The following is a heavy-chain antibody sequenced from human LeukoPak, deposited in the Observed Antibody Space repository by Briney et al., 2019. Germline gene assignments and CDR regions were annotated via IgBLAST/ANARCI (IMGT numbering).Heavy chain of an antibody. V-gene: IGHV3-33*01. CDR1: GFIFSSYG. CDR2: IWYDGSNK. D-gene: IGHD3-10*01. Sequence: GGSLRLSCAASGFIFSSYGIHWVRQAPGKGLEWVAVIWYDGSNKYYADSVKGRFTISRDNSKNTLYLQMNSLRAEDTAVYYCARDREYYFDYWGQGTLVTVSP. CDR3: ARDREYYFDY. J-gene: IGHJ4*02.